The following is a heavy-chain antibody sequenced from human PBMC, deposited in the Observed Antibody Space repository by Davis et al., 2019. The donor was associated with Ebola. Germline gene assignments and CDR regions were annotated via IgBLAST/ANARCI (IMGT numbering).Heavy chain of an antibody. CDR2: ISTNGETT. Sequence: GGSLRLSCSASGFTFSSYAMHWVRQAPGKGLESVSRISTNGETTYYADSVKGRFTISRDNSRNTLYLQMNGLRVEDTAMYYCAKDTANIWFDVWGQGSMVTVSS. CDR3: AKDTANIWFDV. V-gene: IGHV3-64D*08. CDR1: GFTFSSYA. J-gene: IGHJ3*01. D-gene: IGHD2-21*02.